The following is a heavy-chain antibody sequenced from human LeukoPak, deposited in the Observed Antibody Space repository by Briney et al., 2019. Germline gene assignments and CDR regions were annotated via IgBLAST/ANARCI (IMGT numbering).Heavy chain of an antibody. J-gene: IGHJ4*02. CDR3: ASHRAGGYSYGCFDY. CDR2: IYSGGST. Sequence: PGGSLRLSCAASGFTVSSNYMSWVRQAPGKGLGWVSVIYSGGSTYYADSVKGPFTISRDNSKNTLYLQMNSLRAEGTAVYYCASHRAGGYSYGCFDYWGQGTLVTVSS. D-gene: IGHD5-18*01. CDR1: GFTVSSNY. V-gene: IGHV3-53*01.